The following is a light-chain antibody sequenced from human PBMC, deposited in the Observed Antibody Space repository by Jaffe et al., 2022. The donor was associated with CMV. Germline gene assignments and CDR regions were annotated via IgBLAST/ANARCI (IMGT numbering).Light chain of an antibody. V-gene: IGKV3-15*01. Sequence: EIVMTQSPATLSVSPGERATLSCKASQSVGSNLAWYQQKPGQAPRLLIHGASTRATGIPARFSGSGSGTDFTLIIASLQSEDFAVYYCQHYNNWPPWTFGQGTKVDLK. J-gene: IGKJ1*01. CDR1: QSVGSN. CDR3: QHYNNWPPWT. CDR2: GAS.